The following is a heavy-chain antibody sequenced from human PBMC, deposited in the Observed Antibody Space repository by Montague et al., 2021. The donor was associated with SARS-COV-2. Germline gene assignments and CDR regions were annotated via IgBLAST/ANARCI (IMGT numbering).Heavy chain of an antibody. V-gene: IGHV4-61*01. J-gene: IGHJ5*02. D-gene: IGHD6-13*01. CDR1: RDSVSSGSYY. CDR2: IHNTGNT. Sequence: SETLSLTCTVSRDSVSSGSYYWSWIRQPPGTGLEWIAYIHNTGNTKYNPSLSGRVTISIDTSKNQFSLKMSSVTAADTAVYYCAGAWQPLIHEGFGWFDPWGQGTLVTVSS. CDR3: AGAWQPLIHEGFGWFDP.